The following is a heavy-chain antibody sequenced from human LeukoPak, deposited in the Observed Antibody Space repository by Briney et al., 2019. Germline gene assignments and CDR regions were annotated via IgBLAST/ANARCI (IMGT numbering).Heavy chain of an antibody. V-gene: IGHV1-46*01. Sequence: ASVKVSCKASGYTFTSYYMHWVRQAPGQGLEWMGIINPSGGSTSYAQKFQGRVTMTRDMSTSTVYMELSSLRSEDTAVYYCARDPKDNTSGYYYFDYWGQGTLVTVSS. J-gene: IGHJ4*02. CDR1: GYTFTSYY. CDR3: ARDPKDNTSGYYYFDY. D-gene: IGHD3-22*01. CDR2: INPSGGST.